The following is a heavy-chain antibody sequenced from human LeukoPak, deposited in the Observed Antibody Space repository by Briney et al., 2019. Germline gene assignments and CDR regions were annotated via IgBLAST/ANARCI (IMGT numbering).Heavy chain of an antibody. J-gene: IGHJ4*02. Sequence: SETLSLTSAVDGGSFSCYYWSWIRPPPGKGRAWGGAINHSGSTNYNPSLKSRVTISVDTSKNQFSLKLSSVTAADTAVYYCARKCDSLYYFDYWGQGTLVTVSS. CDR2: INHSGST. D-gene: IGHD2/OR15-2a*01. V-gene: IGHV4-34*01. CDR3: ARKCDSLYYFDY. CDR1: GGSFSCYY.